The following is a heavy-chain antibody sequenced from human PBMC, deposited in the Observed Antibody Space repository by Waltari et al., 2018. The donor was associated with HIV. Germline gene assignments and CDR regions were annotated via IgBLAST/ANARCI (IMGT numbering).Heavy chain of an antibody. CDR2: FDMKTGVT. CDR1: GSGFNTHY. V-gene: IGHV1-2*06. Sequence: HLVQSGAQVQKPGASLKVSCTTSGSGFNTHYIHWVRQAPGRGLEWMGLFDMKTGVTSYAQAFQGRVTMAGDASISTASLELSSLTSDDTATYYCARDPQRKDGYNFDSWGQGTLVTVSS. CDR3: ARDPQRKDGYNFDS. J-gene: IGHJ4*02. D-gene: IGHD5-12*01.